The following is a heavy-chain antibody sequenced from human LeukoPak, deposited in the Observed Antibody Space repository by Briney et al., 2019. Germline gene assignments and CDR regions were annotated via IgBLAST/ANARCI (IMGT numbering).Heavy chain of an antibody. D-gene: IGHD6-13*01. CDR2: IKQDGSEK. V-gene: IGHV3-7*01. J-gene: IGHJ5*02. CDR1: GFTFSSYW. Sequence: GGSLRLSCAASGFTFSSYWMSWVRQAPGKGLEWVANIKQDGSEKYYVDSVKGRFTISRDNAKNSLYLQMNSLRAEDTAVYYCATDASSSSNWFDPRGQGTLVTVSS. CDR3: ATDASSSSNWFDP.